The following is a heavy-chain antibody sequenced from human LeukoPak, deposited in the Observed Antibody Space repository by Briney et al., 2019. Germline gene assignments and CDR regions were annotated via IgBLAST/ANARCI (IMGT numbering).Heavy chain of an antibody. J-gene: IGHJ4*02. CDR3: AEAASVRGVSY. V-gene: IGHV3-74*01. Sequence: HAGGSLRLSCAASGFTFSTYWMHWVHHAPGKGPLWVSHINGDGSTTNYADSVKGRFTISRDNAKNTLYLQMNSLRAEDTAVYYCAEAASVRGVSYWGQGTLVTVSS. CDR1: GFTFSTYW. CDR2: INGDGSTT. D-gene: IGHD3-10*01.